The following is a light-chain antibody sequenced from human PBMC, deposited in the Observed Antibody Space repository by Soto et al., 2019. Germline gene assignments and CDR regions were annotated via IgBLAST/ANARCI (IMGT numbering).Light chain of an antibody. CDR3: QQYRETPRT. Sequence: EILLMQSPGTLSLSPRERATLSCRASQAFSTNYLAWYQQKPGQAPRLLIYAASNRATGIPDRFSGSGSGTDFTLTISRLEPEDFAVYFCQQYRETPRTFGQGTKVEIK. V-gene: IGKV3-20*01. J-gene: IGKJ1*01. CDR2: AAS. CDR1: QAFSTNY.